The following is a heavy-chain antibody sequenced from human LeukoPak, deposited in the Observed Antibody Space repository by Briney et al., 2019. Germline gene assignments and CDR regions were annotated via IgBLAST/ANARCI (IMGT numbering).Heavy chain of an antibody. CDR1: GASFSGYY. D-gene: IGHD6-19*01. Sequence: SETLSLTCTVSGASFSGYYWSWIRQPPGKGLEWIGEINHSGSTNYNPSLKSRVTISVDTSKNQFSLKLRSVTAADTAVYYCARGLIKGIAVAGTGWGQGTLVTVSS. V-gene: IGHV4-34*01. J-gene: IGHJ4*02. CDR3: ARGLIKGIAVAGTG. CDR2: INHSGST.